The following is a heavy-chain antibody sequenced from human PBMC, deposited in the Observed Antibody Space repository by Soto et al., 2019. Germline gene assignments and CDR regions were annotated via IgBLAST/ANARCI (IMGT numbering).Heavy chain of an antibody. CDR1: GFTVSSNY. CDR3: AGDGGNSGTGDAFDI. CDR2: IYSGGST. Sequence: EVQLVESGGGLVQPGGSLRLSCAASGFTVSSNYMSWVRQAPGKGLEWVSVIYSGGSTYYADSVKGRFTISRHNSKNTLYLQMNSLRAEDTAVYYCAGDGGNSGTGDAFDIWGQGTMVTVSS. D-gene: IGHD3-10*01. J-gene: IGHJ3*02. V-gene: IGHV3-53*04.